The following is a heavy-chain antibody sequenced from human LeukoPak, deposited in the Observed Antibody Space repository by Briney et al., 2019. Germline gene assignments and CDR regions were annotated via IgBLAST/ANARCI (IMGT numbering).Heavy chain of an antibody. Sequence: SETLSLTCTVSGGSISSYYWSWIRQPPGKGLEWIGYIYYSGSTNYNPSLKSRVTISVDTSKNQFSLKLSSVTAADTAVYYCARNIWNGKDVDYWGQGTLVTVSS. CDR2: IYYSGST. J-gene: IGHJ4*02. CDR3: ARNIWNGKDVDY. V-gene: IGHV4-59*01. CDR1: GGSISSYY. D-gene: IGHD1-20*01.